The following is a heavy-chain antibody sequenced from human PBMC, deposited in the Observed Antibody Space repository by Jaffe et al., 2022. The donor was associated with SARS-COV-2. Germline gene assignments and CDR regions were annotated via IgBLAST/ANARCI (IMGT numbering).Heavy chain of an antibody. D-gene: IGHD3-3*01. CDR3: AHYRADDFWSGYYGYYFDY. J-gene: IGHJ4*02. V-gene: IGHV2-5*02. CDR1: GFSLSTSGVG. Sequence: QITLKESGPTLVKPTQTLTLTCTFSGFSLSTSGVGVGWIRQPPGKALEWLALIYWDDDKRYSPSLKSRLTITKDTSKNQVVLTMTNMDPVDTATYYCAHYRADDFWSGYYGYYFDYWGQGTLVTVSS. CDR2: IYWDDDK.